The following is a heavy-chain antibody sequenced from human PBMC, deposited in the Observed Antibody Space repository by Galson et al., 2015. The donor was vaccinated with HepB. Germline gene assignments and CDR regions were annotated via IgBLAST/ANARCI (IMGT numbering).Heavy chain of an antibody. Sequence: SLRLSCAASEFILSMYWMNWVRQAPGKGLEWVANIQEDGSEKNYVDSVKGRFTIARDNVKNSLYLQMNSMRAEATAVYYCARVKRGEWYSFYYYGMDVWGRGTTVTVSS. D-gene: IGHD3-10*01. J-gene: IGHJ6*02. CDR1: EFILSMYW. CDR2: IQEDGSEK. V-gene: IGHV3-7*05. CDR3: ARVKRGEWYSFYYYGMDV.